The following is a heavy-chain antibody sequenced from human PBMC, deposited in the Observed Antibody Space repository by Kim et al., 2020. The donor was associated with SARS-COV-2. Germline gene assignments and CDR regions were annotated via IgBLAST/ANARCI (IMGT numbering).Heavy chain of an antibody. CDR3: ARVSLGEYSSSPNHYYYYGMDV. V-gene: IGHV4-31*03. CDR2: IYYSGST. Sequence: SETLSLTCTVSGGSISSGGYYWSWIRQHPGKGLEWIGYIYYSGSTYYNPSLKSRVTISVDTSKNQFSLKLSSVTAADTAVYYCARVSLGEYSSSPNHYYYYGMDVWGQGTTVTVSS. J-gene: IGHJ6*02. D-gene: IGHD6-6*01. CDR1: GGSISSGGYY.